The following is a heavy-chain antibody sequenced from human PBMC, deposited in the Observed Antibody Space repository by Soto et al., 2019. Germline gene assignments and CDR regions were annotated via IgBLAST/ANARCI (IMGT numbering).Heavy chain of an antibody. CDR1: GYKFINHY. D-gene: IGHD1-1*01. CDR2: INPNGGGT. J-gene: IGHJ4*02. V-gene: IGHV1-46*01. CDR3: ARDSSASGTSYSFDN. Sequence: QVQLVQSGAEVKKPGASVKVSCKASGYKFINHYMHWVRQAPGVGLEWMGIINPNGGGTDYAQKFQDRVTMTTDTYMNRVRMELSSLTAEDTAGYFCARDSSASGTSYSFDNWGEGALVSVSS.